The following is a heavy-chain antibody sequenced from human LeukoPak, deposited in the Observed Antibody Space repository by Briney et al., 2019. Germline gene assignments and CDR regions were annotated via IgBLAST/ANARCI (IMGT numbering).Heavy chain of an antibody. V-gene: IGHV1-69*13. CDR2: IIPIFGTA. J-gene: IGHJ4*02. D-gene: IGHD3-3*01. Sequence: SVKVSCKASGGTFSSYAISWVRQAPGQGLEWMGGIIPIFGTANYAQKFQGGVTITADESTSTAYMELSSLRSEDTAVYYCASYTIFGVVIKGYFDYWGRGTLVTVSS. CDR1: GGTFSSYA. CDR3: ASYTIFGVVIKGYFDY.